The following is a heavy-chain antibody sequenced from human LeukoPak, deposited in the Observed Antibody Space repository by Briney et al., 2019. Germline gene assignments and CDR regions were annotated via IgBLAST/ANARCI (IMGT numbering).Heavy chain of an antibody. CDR3: ATAGGYCSSTSCYYYGMDV. J-gene: IGHJ6*04. CDR2: MNPNSGNT. Sequence: ASVKVSCKASGYTFTSYDINWVRQATGQGLEWMGWMNPNSGNTDYAQKFQGRVTMTRNTSISTAYMELSSLRSEDTAVYYCATAGGYCSSTSCYYYGMDVWGKGTTVTVSS. CDR1: GYTFTSYD. V-gene: IGHV1-8*01. D-gene: IGHD2-2*01.